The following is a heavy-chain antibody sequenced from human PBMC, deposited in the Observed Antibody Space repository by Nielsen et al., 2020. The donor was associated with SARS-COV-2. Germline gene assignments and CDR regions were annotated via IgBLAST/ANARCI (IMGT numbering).Heavy chain of an antibody. J-gene: IGHJ4*02. D-gene: IGHD6-19*01. Sequence: GESLKISCAASGFTFSNAWMSWVRQAPGKGLEWVGRIKSKTDGGTTDYAAPVKGRFTISRDDSKNTLYLQMNSLKTEDTAVYYCTTTYSSGWSMINWGQGTLVTVSS. CDR3: TTTYSSGWSMIN. CDR1: GFTFSNAW. V-gene: IGHV3-15*01. CDR2: IKSKTDGGTT.